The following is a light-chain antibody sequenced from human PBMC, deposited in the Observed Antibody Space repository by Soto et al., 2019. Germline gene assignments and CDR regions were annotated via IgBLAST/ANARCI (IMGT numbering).Light chain of an antibody. CDR1: QSLIHSDGDTY. V-gene: IGKV2-30*02. CDR3: MQGTHWPWT. CDR2: KVS. J-gene: IGKJ1*01. Sequence: DVVMTQSPLSLPVTLGQPASISCRSSQSLIHSDGDTYLNWFHQRPGQSPRPLIYKVSDRDSGVPDRFSGSGSGTDFTLKISRVEAEDVGVYYCMQGTHWPWTFGQGTEVEIK.